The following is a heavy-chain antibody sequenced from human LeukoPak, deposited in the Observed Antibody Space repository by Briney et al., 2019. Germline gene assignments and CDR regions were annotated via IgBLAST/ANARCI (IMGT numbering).Heavy chain of an antibody. CDR2: IGSGGGSI. D-gene: IGHD4-17*01. CDR3: ARADYGGTFDAFDI. Sequence: PGGSLRLSCTASGFTFSYYEMNWVRQAPGKGLEWVSYIGSGGGSIYYADSVRGRFTSSRDNAKKSLYLQMNSLRVEDTAVYYCARADYGGTFDAFDIWSQGAMVTVSS. J-gene: IGHJ3*02. V-gene: IGHV3-48*03. CDR1: GFTFSYYE.